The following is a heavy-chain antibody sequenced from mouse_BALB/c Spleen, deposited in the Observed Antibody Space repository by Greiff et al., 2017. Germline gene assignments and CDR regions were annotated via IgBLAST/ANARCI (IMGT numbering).Heavy chain of an antibody. CDR1: GFTFSSYA. Sequence: EVHLVESGGGLVKPGGSLKLSCAASGFTFSSYAMSWVRQTPEKRLEWVASISSGGSTYYPDSVKGRFTISRDNARNILYLQMSSLRSEDTAMYYCAREGDHYGYYAMDYWGQGTSVTVSS. V-gene: IGHV5-6-5*01. CDR3: AREGDHYGYYAMDY. D-gene: IGHD1-2*01. J-gene: IGHJ4*01. CDR2: ISSGGST.